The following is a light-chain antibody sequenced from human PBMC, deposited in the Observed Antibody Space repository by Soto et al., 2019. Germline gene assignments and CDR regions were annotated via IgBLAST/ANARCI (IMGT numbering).Light chain of an antibody. Sequence: QSVLTQPPSASGSPGQSVTISCTGTSSDVGAYKYVSWYQQYLGKAPKLMIYEVTKRPSGVPDRFSGSKSGNTASLTVSGLQAEDEADYYCTSYVGNDIWVFGGGTQLTVL. CDR3: TSYVGNDIWV. CDR2: EVT. V-gene: IGLV2-8*01. J-gene: IGLJ3*02. CDR1: SSDVGAYKY.